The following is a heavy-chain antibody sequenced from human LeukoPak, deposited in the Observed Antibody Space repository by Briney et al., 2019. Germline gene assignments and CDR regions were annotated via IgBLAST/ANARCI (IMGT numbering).Heavy chain of an antibody. V-gene: IGHV1-46*01. J-gene: IGHJ5*02. CDR2: INPSGGST. CDR1: GGTFSSYA. D-gene: IGHD6-13*01. Sequence: ASVKVSCKASGGTFSSYAISWVRQAPGQGLEWMGIINPSGGSTSYAQKFQGRVTMTRDTSTSTVYMELSSLRSEDTAVYYCARSIAAAAKGNWFDPWGQGTLVTVSS. CDR3: ARSIAAAAKGNWFDP.